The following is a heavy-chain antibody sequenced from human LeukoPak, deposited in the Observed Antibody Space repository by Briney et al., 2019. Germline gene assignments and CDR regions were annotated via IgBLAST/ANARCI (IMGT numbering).Heavy chain of an antibody. CDR3: ARHDYYYYYMDV. V-gene: IGHV4-39*01. Sequence: SETLSLTCTVSGDITHYWGWIGQPPGKGLECISGSTYYNPSLKSRVTISVDTSKNQFSLKLSSVTAADTAVYYCARHDYYYYYMDVWGKGTTVTVSS. CDR1: GDITHY. CDR2: GST. J-gene: IGHJ6*03.